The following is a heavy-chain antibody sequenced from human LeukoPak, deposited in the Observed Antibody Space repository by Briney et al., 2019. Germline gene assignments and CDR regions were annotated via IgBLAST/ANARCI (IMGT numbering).Heavy chain of an antibody. J-gene: IGHJ4*02. CDR2: ISGSGGST. CDR1: GFTFSSYA. V-gene: IGHV3-23*01. D-gene: IGHD6-13*01. CDR3: VKRLTHSSSWYYFDY. Sequence: QPGGSLRLSCTASGFTFSSYAMSWVRQAPGKGLEWVSAISGSGGSTYHADSVKGRFTISRDNSKNTLYLKMNSLRAEDTAVYYCVKRLTHSSSWYYFDYWGQGTLVTVSS.